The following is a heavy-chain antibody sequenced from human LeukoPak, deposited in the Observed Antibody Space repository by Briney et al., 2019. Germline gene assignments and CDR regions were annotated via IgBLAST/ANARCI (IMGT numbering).Heavy chain of an antibody. V-gene: IGHV1-3*01. CDR2: INAGNGNT. CDR3: ARDGDRQSQQWLASPSVY. Sequence: ASVKVSCKASGYTFTSYAMHWVRQAPGQRLEWMGWINAGNGNTKYSQKFQGRVTITRDTSASTAYMELSSLRSEDTAVYYCARDGDRQSQQWLASPSVYWGQGTLVTVSS. J-gene: IGHJ4*02. D-gene: IGHD6-19*01. CDR1: GYTFTSYA.